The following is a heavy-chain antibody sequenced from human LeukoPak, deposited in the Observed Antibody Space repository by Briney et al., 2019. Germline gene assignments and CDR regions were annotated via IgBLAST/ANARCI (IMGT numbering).Heavy chain of an antibody. D-gene: IGHD3-22*01. CDR1: GFTFSSYA. Sequence: GGSLRLSCAASGFTFSSYAMSWVRQAPGKGLEWVSAISDSGGSTYYADSVKGRFTISRDNSKNTLYLQMNSLRAEDTAVYYCAKGYGVSVYYYVASPLHYWGQGTLVTFPS. J-gene: IGHJ4*02. V-gene: IGHV3-23*01. CDR2: ISDSGGST. CDR3: AKGYGVSVYYYVASPLHY.